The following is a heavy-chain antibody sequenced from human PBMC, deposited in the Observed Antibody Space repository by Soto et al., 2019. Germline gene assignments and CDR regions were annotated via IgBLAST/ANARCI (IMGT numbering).Heavy chain of an antibody. CDR3: AREFSGYAYYFDY. CDR1: GGSISSGGYY. J-gene: IGHJ4*02. Sequence: QVQLQESGPGLVKPSQTLSLPCTVSGGSISSGGYYWSWIRQHPGKGLEWIGYIYYSGSTYYTPSLKSRVTLSVDTSKNPFSLKLSSVTAADRAVYCCAREFSGYAYYFDYWGQGTLVTVSS. V-gene: IGHV4-31*03. CDR2: IYYSGST. D-gene: IGHD5-12*01.